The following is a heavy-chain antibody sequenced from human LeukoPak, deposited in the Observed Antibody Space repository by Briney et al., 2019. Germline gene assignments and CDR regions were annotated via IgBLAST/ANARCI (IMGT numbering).Heavy chain of an antibody. CDR2: IYTTGSS. Sequence: SENLSLTCTVSGGSISGINYYWTWIRQPAGKGLEWIGRIYTTGSSNYNPSLKSRVTISVDTSNNQFSLKLSSVTAADTAVYYCARVSPSGVWDVWGQGTTVTVSS. J-gene: IGHJ6*02. V-gene: IGHV4-61*02. CDR3: ARVSPSGVWDV. CDR1: GGSISGINYY. D-gene: IGHD3-10*01.